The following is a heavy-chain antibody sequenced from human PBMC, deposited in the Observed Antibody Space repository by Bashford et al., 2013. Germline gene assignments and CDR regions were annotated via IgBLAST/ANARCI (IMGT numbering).Heavy chain of an antibody. CDR3: AKLPYYDFWSGWLVYFQH. CDR1: DSPLAASA. J-gene: IGHJ1*01. CDR2: ISGSGGST. V-gene: IGHV3-23*01. D-gene: IGHD3-3*01. Sequence: HTLGVLRLSCAALDSPLAASAMSWVRQAPREGAGSGVSAISGSGGSTYYADSVKGRFTISRDNSKNTLYLQMNSLRAEDTAVYYCAKLPYYDFWSGWLVYFQHWGQGTLVTVSS.